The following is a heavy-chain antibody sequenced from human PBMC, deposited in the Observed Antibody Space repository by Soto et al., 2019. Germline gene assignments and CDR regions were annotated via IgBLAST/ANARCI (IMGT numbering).Heavy chain of an antibody. J-gene: IGHJ4*02. CDR1: GGSISSGDYY. V-gene: IGHV4-30-4*01. CDR3: AITPNPVAVFDY. CDR2: IYYSGST. D-gene: IGHD6-19*01. Sequence: PSETLSLTCTVSGGSISSGDYYWSWIRQPPGKGLEWIGYIYYSGSTYYNPSLKSRVTISVDTSKNQFSLKLSSVTAADTAVYYCAITPNPVAVFDYWGQGTLVTVSS.